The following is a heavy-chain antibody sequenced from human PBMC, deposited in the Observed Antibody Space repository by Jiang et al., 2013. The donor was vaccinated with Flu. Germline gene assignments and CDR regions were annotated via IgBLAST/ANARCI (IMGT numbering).Heavy chain of an antibody. CDR2: ISAYNGNT. J-gene: IGHJ4*02. CDR3: ARKKRYYYDSSGYYYILDY. V-gene: IGHV1-18*01. D-gene: IGHD3-22*01. Sequence: WISAYNGNTNYAQKLQGRVTMTTDTSTSTAYMELRSLRSDDTAVYYCARKKRYYYDSSGYYYILDYWGQGTLVIVSS.